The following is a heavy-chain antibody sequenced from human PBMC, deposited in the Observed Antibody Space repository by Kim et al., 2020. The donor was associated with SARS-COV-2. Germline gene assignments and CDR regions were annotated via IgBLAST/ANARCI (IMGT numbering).Heavy chain of an antibody. J-gene: IGHJ4*02. CDR1: GGSFSGYY. Sequence: SETLSLTCAVYGGSFSGYYWSWIRQPPGKGLEWIGDIYHSGSTNYNPSLKSRVTISVDTSKNQFSLQLSSVTAADTAVYYCAIGRYYGSGSPFDYWGQGTLVTVSS. D-gene: IGHD3-10*01. CDR2: IYHSGST. V-gene: IGHV4-34*01. CDR3: AIGRYYGSGSPFDY.